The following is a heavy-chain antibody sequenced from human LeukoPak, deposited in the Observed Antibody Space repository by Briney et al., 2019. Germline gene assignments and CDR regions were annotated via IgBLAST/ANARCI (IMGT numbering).Heavy chain of an antibody. D-gene: IGHD5-12*01. CDR2: IKQDGSEK. Sequence: GGSLRLSCAASGFTFNTYWMNWVRQAPGKGLEWVANIKQDGSEKYYVDSVKGRFTISRDFVKNSLYLQMNSLRAEDMALYYCAKDISGNIVATNFDYWGQGTLVTVSS. J-gene: IGHJ4*02. V-gene: IGHV3-7*03. CDR1: GFTFNTYW. CDR3: AKDISGNIVATNFDY.